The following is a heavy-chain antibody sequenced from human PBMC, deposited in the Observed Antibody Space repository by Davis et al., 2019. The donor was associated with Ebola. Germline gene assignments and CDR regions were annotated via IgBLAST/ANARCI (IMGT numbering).Heavy chain of an antibody. Sequence: GGSLRLSCAASGFTFSSYSMTWVRQAPGKGLEWVSSISSSSSYIYYADSVKGRFTISRDNAKNSLYLQMNSLRAEDTAVYYCAREGYYYDSSGYHRYGMDVWGQGTTVTVSS. CDR3: AREGYYYDSSGYHRYGMDV. J-gene: IGHJ6*02. V-gene: IGHV3-21*01. D-gene: IGHD3-22*01. CDR1: GFTFSSYS. CDR2: ISSSSSYI.